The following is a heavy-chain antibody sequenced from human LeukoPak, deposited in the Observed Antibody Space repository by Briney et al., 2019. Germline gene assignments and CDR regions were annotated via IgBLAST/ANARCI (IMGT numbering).Heavy chain of an antibody. Sequence: ASVKVSCKASGYTFTSYGISGVRQAPGQGLEWMGWISAYNGNTNYAQKLQGRVTMTPDTSTSTAYMELRSLRSADTAVYYCARDYGPFVVVAATDWYFDLWGRGTLVTVSS. CDR2: ISAYNGNT. CDR1: GYTFTSYG. V-gene: IGHV1-18*04. D-gene: IGHD2-15*01. J-gene: IGHJ2*01. CDR3: ARDYGPFVVVAATDWYFDL.